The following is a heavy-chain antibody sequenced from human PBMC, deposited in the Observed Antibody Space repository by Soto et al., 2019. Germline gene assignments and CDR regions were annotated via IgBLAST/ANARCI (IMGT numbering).Heavy chain of an antibody. Sequence: XSVKVSFNASGYTFTSYGISLVRHSPGQGLEWMGWISAYNGNTNYAQKLQGRVTMTTDTSTSTAYMELRSLRSDDTAVYYCARDLRVRAMGYFDYWGQGTLVTVSS. CDR3: ARDLRVRAMGYFDY. D-gene: IGHD5-18*01. CDR2: ISAYNGNT. V-gene: IGHV1-18*01. CDR1: GYTFTSYG. J-gene: IGHJ4*02.